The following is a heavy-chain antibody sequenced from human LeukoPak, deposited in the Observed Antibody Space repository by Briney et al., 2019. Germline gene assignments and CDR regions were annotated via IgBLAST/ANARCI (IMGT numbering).Heavy chain of an antibody. CDR2: IYYSGST. J-gene: IGHJ3*01. V-gene: IGHV4-59*01. CDR3: ARGTGGYYYL. CDR1: GGSISDYY. D-gene: IGHD3-22*01. Sequence: SETLSLTCTVSGGSISDYYWSWIRQPPGKGLEWIGYIYYSGSTKYNPYLKSRLTISMDTSKNQFSLKLSSVTSADTALYYCARGTGGYYYLWGQGTMVTVSS.